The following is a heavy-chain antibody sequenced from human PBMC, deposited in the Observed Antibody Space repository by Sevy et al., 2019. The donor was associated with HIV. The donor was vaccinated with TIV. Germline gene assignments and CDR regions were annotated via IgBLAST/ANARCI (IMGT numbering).Heavy chain of an antibody. V-gene: IGHV1-69*13. Sequence: ASVKVSCKASGGTFSSYAISWVRQAPGQGLEWMGGIIPIFGTANYAQKFQGRVTITADESTSTAYMELSSLRSEDTAGYYCASGRDIVVVPAYYYGMDVWGQGTTVTVSS. CDR1: GGTFSSYA. D-gene: IGHD2-2*01. CDR3: ASGRDIVVVPAYYYGMDV. J-gene: IGHJ6*02. CDR2: IIPIFGTA.